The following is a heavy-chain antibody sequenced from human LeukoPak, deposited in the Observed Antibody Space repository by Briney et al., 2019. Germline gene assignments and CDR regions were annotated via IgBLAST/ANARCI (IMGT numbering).Heavy chain of an antibody. Sequence: ASVKVSCKVSGYTLTELSMHWVRQAPGKGLEWMGGFDPEDGETIYAQKFQGRVTMTEDTSTDTAYMELSSLRSEDTAVYYCATILTMVRGYYFDYWGQGTLVTVSS. CDR2: FDPEDGET. V-gene: IGHV1-24*01. J-gene: IGHJ4*02. D-gene: IGHD3-10*01. CDR3: ATILTMVRGYYFDY. CDR1: GYTLTELS.